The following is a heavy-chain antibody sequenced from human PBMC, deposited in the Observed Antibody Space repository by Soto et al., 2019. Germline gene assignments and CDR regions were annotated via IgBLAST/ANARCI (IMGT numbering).Heavy chain of an antibody. CDR3: SRVAGNTYYYYMDV. J-gene: IGHJ6*03. V-gene: IGHV4-59*01. CDR2: IPYSGST. D-gene: IGHD6-13*01. Sequence: PSETLSLTCTASGGAINNYYWSWIRQPPGKGLEWIGYIPYSGSTTYNPSLKSRVTVSIDTSKSQFSLKLSSVTAADTAVYYCSRVAGNTYYYYMDVWGEGTTVTVSS. CDR1: GGAINNYY.